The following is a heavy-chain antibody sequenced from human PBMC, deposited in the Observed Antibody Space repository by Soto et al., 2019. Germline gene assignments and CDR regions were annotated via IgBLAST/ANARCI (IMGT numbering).Heavy chain of an antibody. CDR2: ISWNGNTI. V-gene: IGHV3-9*01. Sequence: PGGSLRLSCEASGLNFVDYAMHWVRQAPGKGLQWVSGISWNGNTIAYADSVKGRFIISRDNAKNSLFLQMNSLRPDDTAFYYCAKTPGGTATTYFDYLGQGTLVTVSS. CDR1: GLNFVDYA. J-gene: IGHJ4*02. CDR3: AKTPGGTATTYFDY. D-gene: IGHD6-25*01.